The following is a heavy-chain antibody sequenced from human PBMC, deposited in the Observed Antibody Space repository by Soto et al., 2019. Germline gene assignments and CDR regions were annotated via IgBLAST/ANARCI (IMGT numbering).Heavy chain of an antibody. V-gene: IGHV1-2*04. CDR3: ARGIAAAGTTNFDY. CDR1: GYTFTGYH. CDR2: INPNSGGT. Sequence: GASVKVSCKASGYTFTGYHMHWVRQAPGQGLEWMGWINPNSGGTNYAQKFQGWVTMTRDTSISTAYMELSRLRSDDTAVYYCARGIAAAGTTNFDYWGQGTLVTVSS. D-gene: IGHD6-13*01. J-gene: IGHJ4*02.